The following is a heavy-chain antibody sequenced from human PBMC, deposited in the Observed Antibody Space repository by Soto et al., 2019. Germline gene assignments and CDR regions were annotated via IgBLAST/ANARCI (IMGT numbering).Heavy chain of an antibody. D-gene: IGHD1-26*01. Sequence: EVQLLESGGGLVQPGGSLRLSCAASGFTFSSYAMSWVRQAPGKGLEWVSAISGSGGSTYYADSVKGRFTISRDNAKNSLYLQMNSLRAEDTAVYYCPKRIDVGTDYFDYWGQGTLVTVSS. J-gene: IGHJ4*02. CDR2: ISGSGGST. CDR1: GFTFSSYA. CDR3: PKRIDVGTDYFDY. V-gene: IGHV3-23*01.